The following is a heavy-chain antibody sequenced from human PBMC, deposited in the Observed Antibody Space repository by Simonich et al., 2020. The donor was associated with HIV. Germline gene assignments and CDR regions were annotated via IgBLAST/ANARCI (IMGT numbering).Heavy chain of an antibody. J-gene: IGHJ3*02. CDR3: ARDLVGSAFDI. CDR2: VNSDGRST. D-gene: IGHD2-8*02. CDR1: GFTFSTYW. Sequence: EVQLVESGGDLVQPGGSLRLSCAASGFTFSTYWMHWVRQAPGKGRVWVSRVNSDGRSTSYADSVKGRFTISRDNAKNTLYLQMNSRRAEDTAVYYCARDLVGSAFDIWGQGTMVTVSS. V-gene: IGHV3-74*01.